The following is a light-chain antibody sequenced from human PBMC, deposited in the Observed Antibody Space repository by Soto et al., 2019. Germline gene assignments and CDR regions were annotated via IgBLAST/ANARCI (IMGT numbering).Light chain of an antibody. Sequence: QSALTQPASVSGSPGQSISISCTGTTSDVGGHNSVSWFQQHPGKAPKLIIYQVSSRPSDIYNRFSGSKSGNTASLTISGLQAEDEADYYCNSYSSDITPYVFGTGTKVTVL. J-gene: IGLJ1*01. V-gene: IGLV2-14*01. CDR3: NSYSSDITPYV. CDR2: QVS. CDR1: TSDVGGHNS.